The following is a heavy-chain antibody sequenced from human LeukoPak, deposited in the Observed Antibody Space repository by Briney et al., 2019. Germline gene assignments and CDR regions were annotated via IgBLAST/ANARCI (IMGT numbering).Heavy chain of an antibody. D-gene: IGHD3-3*01. V-gene: IGHV3-30*02. CDR3: AKDGDFWSGYYIFDY. Sequence: PGGSLRLSCAASGFTFSSYGMHWVRQAPGKGLEWVAFIRYDGSNKYYADSVRGRFTISRDNSKNTLYLQMNSLRAEDTAVYYCAKDGDFWSGYYIFDYWGQGTLVTVSS. CDR2: IRYDGSNK. CDR1: GFTFSSYG. J-gene: IGHJ4*02.